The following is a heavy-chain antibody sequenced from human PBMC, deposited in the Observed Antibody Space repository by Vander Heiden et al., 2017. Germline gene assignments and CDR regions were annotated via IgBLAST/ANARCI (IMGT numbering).Heavy chain of an antibody. CDR1: GFRFSGYR. Sequence: VQPVESGGGLVQPGGSLRLSCEGPGFRFSGYRMNWVRQAPGKGMEWISDISSSGSRVNYADTVKGRFTISRDNAKNSLYLQMNSLRDDDTAVYYCASRYCSGGSCYRLDAFDIWGQGTMVTVSP. J-gene: IGHJ3*02. D-gene: IGHD2-15*01. V-gene: IGHV3-48*02. CDR3: ASRYCSGGSCYRLDAFDI. CDR2: ISSSGSRV.